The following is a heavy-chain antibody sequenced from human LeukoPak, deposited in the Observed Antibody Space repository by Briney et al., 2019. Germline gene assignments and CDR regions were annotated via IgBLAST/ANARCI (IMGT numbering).Heavy chain of an antibody. D-gene: IGHD4/OR15-4a*01. J-gene: IGHJ4*02. Sequence: GESLRLSCAASGFTFSAYAMHWVRQAPGKGLEWVAIISYDGNIKYQADSVKGRFTISRDDSKNTLYLQMNSLRAEDTAVYYCARDRSANSRVYYFDYWGQGTLVSVSS. CDR2: ISYDGNIK. V-gene: IGHV3-30-3*01. CDR1: GFTFSAYA. CDR3: ARDRSANSRVYYFDY.